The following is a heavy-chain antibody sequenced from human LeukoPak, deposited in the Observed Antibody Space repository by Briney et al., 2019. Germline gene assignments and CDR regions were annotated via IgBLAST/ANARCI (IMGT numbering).Heavy chain of an antibody. CDR2: ISSSSSYI. V-gene: IGHV3-21*01. CDR3: ARDSSGWTFDY. J-gene: IGHJ4*02. CDR1: GFTFSSYS. Sequence: GGSLRLSCAASGFTFSSYSMNWVRQAPGKGLEWVSSISSSSSYIYYADSVKGRFTTSRDNAKNSLYLQMNSLRAEDTAVYYCARDSSGWTFDYWGQGTLVTVSS. D-gene: IGHD6-19*01.